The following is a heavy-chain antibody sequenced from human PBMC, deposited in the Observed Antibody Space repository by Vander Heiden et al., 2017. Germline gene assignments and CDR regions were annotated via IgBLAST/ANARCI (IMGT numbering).Heavy chain of an antibody. CDR1: GGSISSYY. V-gene: IGHV4-59*01. Sequence: QVQLQASGPGLVKPSETLSLTCTVSGGSISSYYWSWIRQPPGKGLEWIGYIYYSGSTNFNPSLKSRVTISVDTSKNQFSLKLSSVTAADTAVYYCARASRIAAAGPLYYYYGMDVWGQGTTVTVSS. J-gene: IGHJ6*02. CDR3: ARASRIAAAGPLYYYYGMDV. D-gene: IGHD6-13*01. CDR2: IYYSGST.